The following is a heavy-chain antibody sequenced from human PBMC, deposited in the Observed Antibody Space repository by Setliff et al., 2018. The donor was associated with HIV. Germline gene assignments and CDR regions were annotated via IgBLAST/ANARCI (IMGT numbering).Heavy chain of an antibody. CDR2: MHKGGST. V-gene: IGHV4-39*01. D-gene: IGHD1-1*01. CDR3: ARHMEFYYYYMDV. Sequence: SETLSLTCAVSAGSVSSGTYFWTWIRQPPGKGLEWIAPMHKGGSTHYNPSVESRVTMFVDTSNNQFSLKLSSVTAADTAVYYCARHMEFYYYYMDVWGKGTTVTVS. J-gene: IGHJ6*03. CDR1: AGSVSSGTYF.